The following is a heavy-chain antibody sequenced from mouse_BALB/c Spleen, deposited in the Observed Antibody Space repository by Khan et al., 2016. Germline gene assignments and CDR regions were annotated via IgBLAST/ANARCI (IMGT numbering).Heavy chain of an antibody. D-gene: IGHD2-1*01. CDR1: GYSFISYW. CDR2: IDPSDSET. J-gene: IGHJ4*01. V-gene: IGHV1S127*01. Sequence: QVQLQQSGSQLVRPGASVKISCKASGYSFISYWMHWVKQRPGQGLEWIGMIDPSDSETRLSQKFKDKATLTVDKSSSTAYMQLSSPTSEDSAVYYCARGDCNYEDYAMDYWGRGTSVTVSS. CDR3: ARGDCNYEDYAMDY.